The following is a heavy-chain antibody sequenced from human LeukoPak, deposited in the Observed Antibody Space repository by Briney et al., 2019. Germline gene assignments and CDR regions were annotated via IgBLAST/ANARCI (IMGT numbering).Heavy chain of an antibody. Sequence: GGSLRLSCAASGFTFSSYAMSWVRQAPGKGLEWVSGISGSGDNTYYADSVKGRFTISRDSSKNTLFLHMNTLRAEDTAIYYCAKYRTVGASYWYFDLWGRGTLVTVSS. CDR1: GFTFSSYA. CDR2: ISGSGDNT. J-gene: IGHJ2*01. CDR3: AKYRTVGASYWYFDL. D-gene: IGHD1-26*01. V-gene: IGHV3-23*01.